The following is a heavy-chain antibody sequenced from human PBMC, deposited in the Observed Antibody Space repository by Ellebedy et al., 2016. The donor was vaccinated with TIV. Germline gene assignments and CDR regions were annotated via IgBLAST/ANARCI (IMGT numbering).Heavy chain of an antibody. D-gene: IGHD3-16*02. Sequence: GESLKISCAGSGFTFSSYGIHWVRQVPGKGLEWVAVIWYDGSNKYYADSVKGRFTISRDNSKNTLYLQMNSLRAEDTAVYYCARGSRLRLGELSLLGLGYWGQGTLVTVSS. J-gene: IGHJ4*02. CDR3: ARGSRLRLGELSLLGLGY. CDR1: GFTFSSYG. CDR2: IWYDGSNK. V-gene: IGHV3-33*01.